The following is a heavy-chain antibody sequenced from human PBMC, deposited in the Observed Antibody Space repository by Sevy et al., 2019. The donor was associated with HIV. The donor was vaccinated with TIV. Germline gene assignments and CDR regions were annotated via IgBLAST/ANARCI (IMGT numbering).Heavy chain of an antibody. V-gene: IGHV3-21*01. D-gene: IGHD6-6*01. CDR3: ATDSSIAARHYYYGMDV. CDR2: ISSSSSYI. CDR1: GFTFSSYS. Sequence: GGSLRLSCAASGFTFSSYSMNWVRQAPGKGLEWVSSISSSSSYIYYADSVKGRFTISRDNAKNSLYLQMNSLRAEDTAVYYCATDSSIAARHYYYGMDVWGQGTTVTVSS. J-gene: IGHJ6*02.